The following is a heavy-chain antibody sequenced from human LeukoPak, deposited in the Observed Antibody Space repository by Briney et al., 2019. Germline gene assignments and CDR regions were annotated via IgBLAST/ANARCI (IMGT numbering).Heavy chain of an antibody. CDR3: GKDLGDSSGYSGSDY. CDR1: GFTFDDYA. CDR2: ISWDGGNT. D-gene: IGHD3-22*01. J-gene: IGHJ4*02. V-gene: IGHV3-43D*03. Sequence: PGGSLRLSCAASGFTFDDYAMHWVRQGPAKGLEWVSLISWDGGNTYYADSVKGRFTISRDNSKNSLLLQMHSLRPEDTALYYCGKDLGDSSGYSGSDYWGQGTLVTVSS.